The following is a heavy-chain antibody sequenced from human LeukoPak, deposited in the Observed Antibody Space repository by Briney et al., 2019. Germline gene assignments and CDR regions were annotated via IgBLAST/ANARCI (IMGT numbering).Heavy chain of an antibody. D-gene: IGHD6-19*01. CDR2: INAGNGNT. CDR1: GYTFTSYG. J-gene: IGHJ3*02. CDR3: AKGKSSGYAFDI. V-gene: IGHV1-3*01. Sequence: ASVKVSCKASGYTFTSYGISWVRQAPGQGLEWMGWINAGNGNTKYSQKFQGRVTITRDTSASTAYMELSSLRSEDTAVYYCAKGKSSGYAFDIWGQGTMVTVSS.